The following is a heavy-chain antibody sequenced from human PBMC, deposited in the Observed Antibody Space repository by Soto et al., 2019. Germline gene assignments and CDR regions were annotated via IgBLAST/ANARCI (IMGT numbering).Heavy chain of an antibody. CDR3: ARHGGGPASRYCSGGSCYSDI. V-gene: IGHV5-51*01. D-gene: IGHD2-15*01. J-gene: IGHJ3*02. CDR1: GYSFTSYW. CDR2: IYPGDSDT. Sequence: PGESLKISCKGSGYSFTSYWIGWVRQMPGKGLEWMGIIYPGDSDTRYSPSFQGQVTISADKSISTAYLQWSSLKASDTAMYYCARHGGGPASRYCSGGSCYSDIWGQGTMVTVSS.